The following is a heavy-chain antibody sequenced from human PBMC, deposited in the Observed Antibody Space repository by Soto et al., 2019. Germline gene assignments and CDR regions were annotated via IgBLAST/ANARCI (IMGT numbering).Heavy chain of an antibody. CDR3: ARGYCSSNSCYYYYGMHV. J-gene: IGHJ6*02. Sequence: SETLSLTCAVYGGSFSGYYWSWIRQPPGKGLEWIGEINHSGSTNYNPSLKSRVTISVDTSKNQFSLKLSSVTAADTAVYYCARGYCSSNSCYYYYGMHVWGQGTRVTVSS. CDR2: INHSGST. V-gene: IGHV4-34*01. D-gene: IGHD2-2*01. CDR1: GGSFSGYY.